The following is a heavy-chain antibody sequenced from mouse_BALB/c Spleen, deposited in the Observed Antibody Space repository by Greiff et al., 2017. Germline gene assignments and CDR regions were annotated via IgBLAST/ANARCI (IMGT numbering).Heavy chain of an antibody. V-gene: IGHV14-4*02. J-gene: IGHJ2*01. CDR3: NVLTGTYY. CDR2: IDPENGDT. CDR1: GFNIKDYY. Sequence: EVQLQQSGAELVRSGASVKLSCTASGFNIKDYYMHWVKQRPEQGLEWIGWIDPENGDTEYAPKFQGKATMTADTSSNTAYLQLSSLTSEDTAVYYCNVLTGTYYWGQGTTLTVSS. D-gene: IGHD4-1*01.